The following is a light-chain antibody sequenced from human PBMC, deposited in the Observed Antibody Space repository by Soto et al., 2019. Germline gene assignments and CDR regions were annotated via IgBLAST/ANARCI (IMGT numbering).Light chain of an antibody. Sequence: QSALTQPASVSGSPGQSITISCTGTSSDVGGYNYVSWYQQHPGKAPKLIIYEVSNRPSGVSNRFSGSKSGNTASLTISGLQGEDEADYYCNSYTSKSTVVFGTGTKLTVL. CDR3: NSYTSKSTVV. V-gene: IGLV2-14*01. CDR2: EVS. CDR1: SSDVGGYNY. J-gene: IGLJ1*01.